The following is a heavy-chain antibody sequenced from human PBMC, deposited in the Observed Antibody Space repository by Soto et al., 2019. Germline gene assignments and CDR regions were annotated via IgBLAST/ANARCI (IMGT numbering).Heavy chain of an antibody. CDR2: IKSKTDGGTT. CDR3: TTGVTSRGMDV. J-gene: IGHJ6*02. D-gene: IGHD2-21*02. Sequence: PSETLSLTCTVSGGSISSYYWSWIRQPPGKGLEWVGRIKSKTDGGTTDYAAPVKGRFTISRDDSKNTLYLQMNSLKTEDTAVYYCTTGVTSRGMDVWGQGITVTVS. CDR1: GGSISSYY. V-gene: IGHV3-15*01.